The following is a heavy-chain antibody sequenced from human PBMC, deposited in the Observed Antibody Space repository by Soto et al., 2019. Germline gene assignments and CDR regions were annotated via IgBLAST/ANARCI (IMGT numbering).Heavy chain of an antibody. CDR2: ISGDGVHT. D-gene: IGHD3-16*01. V-gene: IGHV3-74*01. J-gene: IGHJ4*02. CDR1: GFTFSRYW. Sequence: EVQLAESGGGLIQPGGSLRLSCATSGFTFSRYWIHWVRQAPGEGLVWVSRISGDGVHTDYAESVKGRFTVSRDIAKSTGYLQMNNPRAEDTAIYYCARFGFVGEGDFWGQGILVTVSS. CDR3: ARFGFVGEGDF.